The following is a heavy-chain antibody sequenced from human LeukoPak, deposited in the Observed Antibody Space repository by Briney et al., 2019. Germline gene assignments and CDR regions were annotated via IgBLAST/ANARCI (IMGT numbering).Heavy chain of an antibody. V-gene: IGHV3-23*01. CDR1: GFTFSSYA. CDR3: ARGFPYCSSTSCAYYYYFDV. D-gene: IGHD2-2*01. J-gene: IGHJ6*03. Sequence: PGGSLRLSCAASGFTFSSYAMSWVRQAPGKGLEWVSAISGSGGSTYYADSVKGRFTISRDNSKNTLYLQMNSLRAEVTAVYYCARGFPYCSSTSCAYYYYFDVWGKGTTVTVSS. CDR2: ISGSGGST.